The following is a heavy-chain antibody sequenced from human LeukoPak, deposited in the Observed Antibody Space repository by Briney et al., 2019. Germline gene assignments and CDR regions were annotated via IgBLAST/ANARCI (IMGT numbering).Heavy chain of an antibody. CDR3: ARHVSYYDFWSAPLGFDAFDI. Sequence: PSETLSLTCTVSGGSISSSSYYRGWIRQPPGKGLEWIGSIYCSGSTYYNPSLKSRVAISVDTSKNQFSLKLSSVTAADTAVYYCARHVSYYDFWSAPLGFDAFDIWGQGTMVTVSS. CDR2: IYCSGST. V-gene: IGHV4-39*01. CDR1: GGSISSSSYY. D-gene: IGHD3-3*01. J-gene: IGHJ3*02.